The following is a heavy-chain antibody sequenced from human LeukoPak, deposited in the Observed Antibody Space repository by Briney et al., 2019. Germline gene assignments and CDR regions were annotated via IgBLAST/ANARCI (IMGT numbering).Heavy chain of an antibody. CDR2: ISGSGGST. D-gene: IGHD1-26*01. Sequence: GGSLRLSCAASGFTFSSYAMSWVRQAPGKGLEWVSAISGSGGSTYYADSVKGRFTISRDNSKNTPYLQMNSLRAEDTAVYYCAKHLVGATRGLFDYWGQGTLVTVSS. J-gene: IGHJ4*02. CDR3: AKHLVGATRGLFDY. CDR1: GFTFSSYA. V-gene: IGHV3-23*01.